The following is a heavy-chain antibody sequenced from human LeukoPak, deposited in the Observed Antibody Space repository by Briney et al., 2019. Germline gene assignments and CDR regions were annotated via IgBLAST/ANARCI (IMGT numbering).Heavy chain of an antibody. CDR3: ARPGRDGGFSYGFDS. CDR1: GYSFTSYW. Sequence: GESLKISCKGSGYSFTSYWIGWVRQMPGKGLEWMGIIYPGDSDTTYSPSFQGQVTISADKSINTAYLQWSSLKASDTAVYYCARPGRDGGFSYGFDSWGRGTLVTVSS. J-gene: IGHJ5*01. D-gene: IGHD5-18*01. CDR2: IYPGDSDT. V-gene: IGHV5-51*01.